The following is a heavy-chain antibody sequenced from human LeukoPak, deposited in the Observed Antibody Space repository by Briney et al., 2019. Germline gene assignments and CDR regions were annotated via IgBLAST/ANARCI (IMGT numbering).Heavy chain of an antibody. D-gene: IGHD2-21*01. Sequence: PGGSLRLSCAASGFTFSSYGMHWVRQAPGKGLEWVAVIWYDGSNKYYADSVKGRFTISRENSKNMMYLQMNSLRAEDTAVYYCARGRGMVITGDASDIWGQGTMVTVSS. CDR1: GFTFSSYG. CDR2: IWYDGSNK. V-gene: IGHV3-33*01. CDR3: ARGRGMVITGDASDI. J-gene: IGHJ3*02.